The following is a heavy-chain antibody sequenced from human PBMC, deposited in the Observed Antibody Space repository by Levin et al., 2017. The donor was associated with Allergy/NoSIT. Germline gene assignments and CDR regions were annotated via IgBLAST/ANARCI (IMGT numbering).Heavy chain of an antibody. CDR3: ARLDVMGSYYFDY. D-gene: IGHD2-2*03. CDR2: IYYSGST. Sequence: SETLSLTCTVSGGSISSGGYYWSWIRQHPGTGLEWIGYIYYSGSTYYNPSLKSRVTISVDTSKNQFSLKLSSVTAADTAVYYCARLDVMGSYYFDYWGQGTLVTVSS. CDR1: GGSISSGGYY. V-gene: IGHV4-31*03. J-gene: IGHJ4*02.